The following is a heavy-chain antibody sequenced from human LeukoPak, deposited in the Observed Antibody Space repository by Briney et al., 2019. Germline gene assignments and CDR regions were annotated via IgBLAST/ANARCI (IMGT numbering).Heavy chain of an antibody. CDR3: ARVPKYFDL. J-gene: IGHJ2*01. V-gene: IGHV4-34*01. CDR2: INHSRST. CDR1: SGSFSGFY. Sequence: SETLSLTCAVYSGSFSGFYWTWIRQPPGKGLEWVGQINHSRSTHYNPSLKSRVTISVDTSKNQFSLKLSSVTAADTAVYYCARVPKYFDLWGRGTLVTVSS.